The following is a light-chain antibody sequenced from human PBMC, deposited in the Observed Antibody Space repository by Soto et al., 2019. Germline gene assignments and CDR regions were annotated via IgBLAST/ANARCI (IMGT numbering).Light chain of an antibody. CDR3: QQRSSWPFT. Sequence: EIVLTQSPATLSLSPGERATLSCRASQSVSSYLAWYQQKAGQAPRLLIYDASNSATGIPARFSGSGSGTDFTLTISSLEPEDFAVYHCQQRSSWPFTFGPGTKVDIK. V-gene: IGKV3-11*01. CDR2: DAS. J-gene: IGKJ3*01. CDR1: QSVSSY.